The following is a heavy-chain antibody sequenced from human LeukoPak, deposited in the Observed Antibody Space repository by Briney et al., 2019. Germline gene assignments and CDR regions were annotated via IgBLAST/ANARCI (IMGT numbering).Heavy chain of an antibody. D-gene: IGHD6-13*01. J-gene: IGHJ2*01. V-gene: IGHV4-4*02. CDR3: ARRGAGTGWYFDL. CDR1: GGSISTDNW. CDR2: IKQSGTT. Sequence: SETLSLTCAVSGGSISTDNWWNWVRQPPGKGLEWIGEIKQSGTTNYKSSLKSRVTISVDKSKNHFSLMLTSVTAADTAVYYCARRGAGTGWYFDLWGRGTLVSVST.